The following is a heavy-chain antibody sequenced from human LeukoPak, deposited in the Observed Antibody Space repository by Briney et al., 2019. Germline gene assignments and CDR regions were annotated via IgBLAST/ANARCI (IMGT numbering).Heavy chain of an antibody. CDR2: IYHSGST. D-gene: IGHD3-10*01. CDR1: GGSISSGAYS. CDR3: ARERHYTMDV. J-gene: IGHJ6*02. V-gene: IGHV4-30-2*01. Sequence: SQTLSLTCAVSGGSISSGAYSWRWIRQPPGTGLEWIGYIYHSGSTYYNPSLKSRVTISVDRSKNQFSLKLSSVTAADTAVYYCARERHYTMDVWGQGTTVTVSS.